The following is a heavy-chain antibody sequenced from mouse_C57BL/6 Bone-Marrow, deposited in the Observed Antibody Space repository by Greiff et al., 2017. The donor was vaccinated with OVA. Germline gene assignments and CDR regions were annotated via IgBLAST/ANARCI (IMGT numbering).Heavy chain of an antibody. CDR2: IDPENGDT. CDR1: GFNIKDDY. D-gene: IGHD1-1*01. V-gene: IGHV14-4*01. J-gene: IGHJ3*01. Sequence: VQLKQSGAELVRPGASVKLSCTASGFNIKDDYMHWVKQRPEQGLEWIGWIDPENGDTEYASKFQGKATITADTSSNTAYLQLSSLTSEDTAVYYCTRDGSSSAWFAYWGQGTLVTVSA. CDR3: TRDGSSSAWFAY.